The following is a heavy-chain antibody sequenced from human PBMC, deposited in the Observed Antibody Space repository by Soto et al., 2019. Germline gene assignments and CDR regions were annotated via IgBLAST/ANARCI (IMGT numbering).Heavy chain of an antibody. Sequence: PGGSLRLSCAASGFTVSSNYMSWVRKAPGKGLEWVSVIYSGGSTYYADSVKGRFTISRDNSKNTLYLQMNSLRAEDTAVYYCAREPVPYYYDSSGYYFDYWGQGTLVTVS. CDR2: IYSGGST. D-gene: IGHD3-22*01. J-gene: IGHJ4*02. CDR1: GFTVSSNY. V-gene: IGHV3-66*01. CDR3: AREPVPYYYDSSGYYFDY.